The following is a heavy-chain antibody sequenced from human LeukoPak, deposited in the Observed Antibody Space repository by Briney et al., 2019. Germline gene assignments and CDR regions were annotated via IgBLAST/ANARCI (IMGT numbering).Heavy chain of an antibody. CDR3: ASILRSSSGYYFDY. D-gene: IGHD3-10*01. Sequence: GGSLRLSCAASGFTVSTNYMSWVRQAPGKGLEWVSVIYSGDTTFYADSVRGKFTISGDNSKNTLYLQMNSLRAEDTAVYYCASILRSSSGYYFDYWGQGTLVAVSS. J-gene: IGHJ4*02. V-gene: IGHV3-66*01. CDR1: GFTVSTNY. CDR2: IYSGDTT.